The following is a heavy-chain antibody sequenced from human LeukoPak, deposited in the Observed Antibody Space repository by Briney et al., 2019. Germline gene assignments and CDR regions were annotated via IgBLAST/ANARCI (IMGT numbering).Heavy chain of an antibody. CDR1: GYTFTSYG. D-gene: IGHD1-26*01. V-gene: IGHV1-18*01. CDR2: ISAYNGNT. J-gene: IGHJ6*02. Sequence: ASVKVSCKASGYTFTSYGISWVRQAPGQGLEWTGWISAYNGNTNYAQKLQGRVTMTTDTSMSTAYMELRSLRSDDTAVYYCARDRRAVVEATYYYYYGMDVWGQGTTVTVSS. CDR3: ARDRRAVVEATYYYYYGMDV.